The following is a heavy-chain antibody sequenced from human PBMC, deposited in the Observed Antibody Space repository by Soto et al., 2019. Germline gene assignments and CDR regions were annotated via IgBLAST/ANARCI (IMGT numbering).Heavy chain of an antibody. CDR2: IYTSGST. J-gene: IGHJ6*02. D-gene: IGHD6-13*01. Sequence: LSLTCTVSGGSISSYYWSWIRQPAGKGLEWIGRIYTSGSTNYNPSLKSRVTMSVDTSKNQFSLKLSSVTAADTAVYYCARGIAAYYYYYYGMDVWGQGTTVTVSS. V-gene: IGHV4-4*07. CDR3: ARGIAAYYYYYYGMDV. CDR1: GGSISSYY.